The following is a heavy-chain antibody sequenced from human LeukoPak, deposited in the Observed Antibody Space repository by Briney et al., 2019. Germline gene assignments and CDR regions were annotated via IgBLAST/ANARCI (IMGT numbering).Heavy chain of an antibody. CDR3: ARHLYYDFWSGCYTGLKWFDP. CDR1: GDSISTYS. J-gene: IGHJ5*02. Sequence: SETLSLTCKVSGDSISTYSWSWVRQSPGKGLEWIGYVNYSGRTNYNPSLKSRLTISVDTSKNQFSLKLSSVTAADTAVYYCARHLYYDFWSGCYTGLKWFDPWGQGTLVTVSS. D-gene: IGHD3-3*01. CDR2: VNYSGRT. V-gene: IGHV4-59*08.